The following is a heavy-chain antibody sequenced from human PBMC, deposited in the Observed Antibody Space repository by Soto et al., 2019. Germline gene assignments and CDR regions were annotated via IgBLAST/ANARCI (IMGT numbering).Heavy chain of an antibody. CDR2: INPSGGST. D-gene: IGHD5-12*01. V-gene: IGHV1-46*01. CDR3: GRWSGYDSPYYYYGMDV. Sequence: GASVKVSFKASGYTFTSYYMHWVRQAPGQGLEWMGIINPSGGSTSYAQKFQGRVTMTRDTSTSTVYMELSSLRSEDTAVYYCGRWSGYDSPYYYYGMDVWGQGTTVTVSS. J-gene: IGHJ6*02. CDR1: GYTFTSYY.